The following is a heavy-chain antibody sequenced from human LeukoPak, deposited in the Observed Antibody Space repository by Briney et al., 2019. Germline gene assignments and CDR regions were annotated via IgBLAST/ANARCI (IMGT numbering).Heavy chain of an antibody. D-gene: IGHD1-26*01. Sequence: SEPLSLPCIVSGGPLNNHYWTWIRQTPGKGLEWIGDIHYTGTTKFNPSPKSRVTISADTTKNQFSLELRSVTATDTAVYFCATNRAGTYDRPFGIWGQGTMVTVSS. CDR1: GGPLNNHY. V-gene: IGHV4-59*08. CDR3: ATNRAGTYDRPFGI. CDR2: IHYTGTT. J-gene: IGHJ3*02.